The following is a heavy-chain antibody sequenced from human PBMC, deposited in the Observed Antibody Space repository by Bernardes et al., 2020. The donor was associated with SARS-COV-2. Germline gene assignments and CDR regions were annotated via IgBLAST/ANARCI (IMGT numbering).Heavy chain of an antibody. D-gene: IGHD6-6*01. CDR3: ARESRYSSSSFILDY. CDR1: GFTFSDYY. Sequence: GGSLRLSRAASGFTFSDYYMNWIRQAPGKGLEWVSYISNGGGRYTNYADSVKGRFTISRDVAKNSLYLQMNSLRAEDTAVYYCARESRYSSSSFILDYWGQGTLVT. CDR2: ISNGGGRYT. V-gene: IGHV3-11*06. J-gene: IGHJ4*02.